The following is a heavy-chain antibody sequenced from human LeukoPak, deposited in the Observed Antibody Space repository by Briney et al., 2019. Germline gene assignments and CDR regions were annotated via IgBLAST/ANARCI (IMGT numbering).Heavy chain of an antibody. Sequence: GGSLRLSCAASGFTFSNAWMSWVRQAPGKGLVWVSGINSDGTSPIYADSVKGRFTISRDNAKKTLYLQMNSLRAEDTAVYYCSRGYSGGFDYWGQGTLVTVSS. D-gene: IGHD2-15*01. CDR1: GFTFSNAW. J-gene: IGHJ4*02. V-gene: IGHV3-74*01. CDR2: INSDGTSP. CDR3: SRGYSGGFDY.